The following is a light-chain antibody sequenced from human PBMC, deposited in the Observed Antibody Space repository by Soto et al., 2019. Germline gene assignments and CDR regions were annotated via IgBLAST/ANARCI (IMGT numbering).Light chain of an antibody. CDR3: QTWDSSAVI. Sequence: SYELTQPPSVSVSPGQTASITCSGDKLGDKYACWYQQRPGQSPVLVIYQDTKRPSGIPERFSGSNSGNTATLTISGTRAMDEADYYCQTWDSSAVIFGGWTKLTVL. V-gene: IGLV3-1*01. J-gene: IGLJ2*01. CDR1: KLGDKY. CDR2: QDT.